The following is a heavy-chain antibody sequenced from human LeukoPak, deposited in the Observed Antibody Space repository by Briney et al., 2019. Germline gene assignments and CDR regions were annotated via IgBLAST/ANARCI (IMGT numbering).Heavy chain of an antibody. D-gene: IGHD6-19*01. CDR1: GGSISSGGYY. CDR3: ASEAVAGTS. J-gene: IGHJ4*02. CDR2: INHSGST. Sequence: SETLSLTCAVSGGSISSGGYYWSWIRQPPGKGLEWIGEINHSGSTNYNPSLKSRVTISVDTSKNQFSLKLSSVTAADTAVYYCASEAVAGTSWGQGTLVTVSS. V-gene: IGHV4-61*08.